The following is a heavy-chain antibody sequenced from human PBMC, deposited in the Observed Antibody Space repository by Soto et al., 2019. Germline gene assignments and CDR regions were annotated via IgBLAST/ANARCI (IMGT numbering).Heavy chain of an antibody. CDR3: AKDRPYFDY. J-gene: IGHJ4*02. CDR1: GLTFSSSA. V-gene: IGHV3-23*01. Sequence: EVQLLESGGGLVQPGGSLRLSCAASGLTFSSSAMSWVHQAPGKGLEWVSAITPSGDNTYYADSVKGRFTISRDNSKNTLYLQMNSLRAEDTAIYYCAKDRPYFDYWGQGTLVTVSS. CDR2: ITPSGDNT.